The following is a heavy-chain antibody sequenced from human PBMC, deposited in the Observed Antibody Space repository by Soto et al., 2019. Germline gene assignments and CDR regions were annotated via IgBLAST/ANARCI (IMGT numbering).Heavy chain of an antibody. D-gene: IGHD2-15*01. CDR3: ARGDMGFAFDI. Sequence: QVQLVESGGGVVQPGRSLRLXXXAXGFTISSYAMHWVRQAPGKGLEWVAVISYDGSNKYYADSVKGRFTISRDNSKNTLYLQMNSLRAEDTAVYYCARGDMGFAFDIWGQGTMVTVSS. J-gene: IGHJ3*02. V-gene: IGHV3-30-3*01. CDR1: GFTISSYA. CDR2: ISYDGSNK.